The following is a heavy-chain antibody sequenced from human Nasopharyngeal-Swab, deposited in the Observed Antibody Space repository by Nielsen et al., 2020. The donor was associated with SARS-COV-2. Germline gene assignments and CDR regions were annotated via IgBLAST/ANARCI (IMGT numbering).Heavy chain of an antibody. CDR1: GGTISTYY. V-gene: IGHV4-59*13. CDR2: LYYSGYT. Sequence: SETLSLTCTVSGGTISTYYWSWVRQLPGKGLEWIGFLYYSGYTNYNPSLESRVTISVDTSKNQLSLKLSSVTAADTAVYYCARQIALTANYFDYWGQGTLVTVSS. D-gene: IGHD2-21*02. CDR3: ARQIALTANYFDY. J-gene: IGHJ4*02.